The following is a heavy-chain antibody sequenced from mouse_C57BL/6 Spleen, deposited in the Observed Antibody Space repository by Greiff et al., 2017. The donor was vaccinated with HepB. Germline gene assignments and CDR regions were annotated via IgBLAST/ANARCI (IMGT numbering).Heavy chain of an antibody. CDR3: ARHYDYDEGDY. CDR1: GYSITSGYY. CDR2: ISYDGSN. V-gene: IGHV3-6*01. J-gene: IGHJ2*01. D-gene: IGHD2-4*01. Sequence: VQLKESGPGLVKPSQSLSLTCSVTGYSITSGYYWNWIRQFPGNKLEWMGYISYDGSNNYNPSLKNRISITRDTSKNQFFLKLNSVTTEDTATYYCARHYDYDEGDYWGQGTTLTVSS.